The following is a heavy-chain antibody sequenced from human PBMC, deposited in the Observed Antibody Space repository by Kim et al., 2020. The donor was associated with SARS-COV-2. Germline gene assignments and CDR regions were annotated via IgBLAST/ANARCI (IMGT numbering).Heavy chain of an antibody. CDR1: GGSFSGYY. Sequence: SETLSLTCAVYGGSFSGYYWSWIRQPPGKGLEWIGEINHSGSTNYNPSLKSRVTISVDTSKNQFSLKLSSVTAADTAVYYCASLYCTNGVCYRGHRYYYGMDVWGQGTTVTVSS. V-gene: IGHV4-34*01. CDR2: INHSGST. CDR3: ASLYCTNGVCYRGHRYYYGMDV. J-gene: IGHJ6*02. D-gene: IGHD2-8*01.